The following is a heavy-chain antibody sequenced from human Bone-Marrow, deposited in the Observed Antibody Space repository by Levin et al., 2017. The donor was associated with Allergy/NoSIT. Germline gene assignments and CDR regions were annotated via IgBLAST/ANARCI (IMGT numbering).Heavy chain of an antibody. CDR1: GFSVSSDY. CDR3: AKKGVAAADAVDY. D-gene: IGHD6-13*01. V-gene: IGHV3-53*01. J-gene: IGHJ4*02. Sequence: GESLKISCAASGFSVSSDYMSWVRQAPGKGLEWVSVIYSGGGSTFYADSVKGRFTISRDNSKNTLYLQMSSLRAEDTAVYYCAKKGVAAADAVDYWGQGTLVTVSS. CDR2: IYSGGGST.